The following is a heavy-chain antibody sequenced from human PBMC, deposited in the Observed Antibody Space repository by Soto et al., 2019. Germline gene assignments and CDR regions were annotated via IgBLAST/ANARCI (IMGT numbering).Heavy chain of an antibody. V-gene: IGHV3-72*01. CDR1: GFTLSDHY. CDR2: TRNRANSYTT. Sequence: GGSLRLSCAASGFTLSDHYMDWVRQAPGKGLEWVARTRNRANSYTTEYAASVKGRFTISRDVSENSLYLQMNGLKTEDTAVYYCARSGSYLPLDYWGQGTLVTVSS. D-gene: IGHD1-26*01. J-gene: IGHJ4*02. CDR3: ARSGSYLPLDY.